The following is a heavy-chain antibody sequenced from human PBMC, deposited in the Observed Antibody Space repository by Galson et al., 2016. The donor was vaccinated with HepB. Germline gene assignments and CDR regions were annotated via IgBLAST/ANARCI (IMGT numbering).Heavy chain of an antibody. D-gene: IGHD6-13*01. J-gene: IGHJ6*02. CDR2: IYNSGST. CDR1: GSISSGGYY. CDR3: ARADSSRWYAAYYYGMDV. V-gene: IGHV4-31*02. Sequence: GSISSGGYYWSWIRQRPGKGLEWIGYIYNSGSTSYSPSLKSRVTISLDTSNNQFFLRLSSVTAADTAVYYCARADSSRWYAAYYYGMDVWGQGTTVTVSS.